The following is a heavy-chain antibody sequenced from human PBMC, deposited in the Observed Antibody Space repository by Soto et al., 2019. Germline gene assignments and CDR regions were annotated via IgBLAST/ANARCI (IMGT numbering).Heavy chain of an antibody. CDR3: ARSSAGYYYYYGMDV. J-gene: IGHJ6*02. Sequence: GGSLRLSCAASGFTVSINYMSWVRHAPGKGLEWVSVIYSGGSTYYADSVKGRFTISRDNSKNTLYLQMNSLRAEDTAVYYCARSSAGYYYYYGMDVWGQATTVTVSS. D-gene: IGHD6-13*01. V-gene: IGHV3-53*01. CDR2: IYSGGST. CDR1: GFTVSINY.